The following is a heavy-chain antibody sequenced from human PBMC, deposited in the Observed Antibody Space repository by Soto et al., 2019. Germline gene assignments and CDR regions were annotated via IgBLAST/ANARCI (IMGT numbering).Heavy chain of an antibody. D-gene: IGHD3-9*01. Sequence: QITLKESGPTLVKPTQTLTLTCTFSGFSLSTSGVGVGWIRQPPGKALEWLALIYWDDDKRYSPSLKSRLTLTKDTSKNQVVLTMTNMDPVDTATYYFAHTKINYDILTGYPYYYYGMDVWGQGTTVTVSS. CDR3: AHTKINYDILTGYPYYYYGMDV. J-gene: IGHJ6*02. CDR1: GFSLSTSGVG. V-gene: IGHV2-5*02. CDR2: IYWDDDK.